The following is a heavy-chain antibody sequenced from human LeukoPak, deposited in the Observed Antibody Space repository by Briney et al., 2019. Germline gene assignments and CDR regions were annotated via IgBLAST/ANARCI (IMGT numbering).Heavy chain of an antibody. CDR1: GFTFNNYA. V-gene: IGHV3-23*01. D-gene: IGHD5-24*01. J-gene: IGHJ4*02. CDR2: VTGPADTT. Sequence: GGSLRHSCAASGFTFNNYAMNWVPQAPGKGLEWVASVTGPADTTYYAESVKGRFTISRDSFKDSLYLQMNRLGAEDTALYYCAKGAAIDHWGQGTLVTVSS. CDR3: AKGAAIDH.